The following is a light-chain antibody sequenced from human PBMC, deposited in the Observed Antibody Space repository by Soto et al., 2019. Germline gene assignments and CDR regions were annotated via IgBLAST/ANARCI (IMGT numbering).Light chain of an antibody. CDR3: SSFAGNNNLV. J-gene: IGLJ2*01. Sequence: QSALTQPPSASGSPGPSVTISCTGTSSDVGGYKYVSWYQQHPGKAPKLMISEVSKRPSGVPDRFSGSKSGNTASLTVSGLQAEDEADYYCSSFAGNNNLVFGGGTKLTVL. CDR2: EVS. V-gene: IGLV2-8*01. CDR1: SSDVGGYKY.